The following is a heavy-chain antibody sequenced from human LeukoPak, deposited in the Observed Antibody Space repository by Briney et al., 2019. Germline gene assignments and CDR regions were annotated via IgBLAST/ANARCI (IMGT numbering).Heavy chain of an antibody. V-gene: IGHV3-23*01. CDR3: AKGGEIQLWLSYFDY. D-gene: IGHD5-18*01. J-gene: IGHJ4*02. CDR2: ISGSGGST. CDR1: GFTLSSYA. Sequence: GGSLRLSCAASGFTLSSYAMSWVRQAPGKGLEWVSAISGSGGSTYYADSVKGRFTISRDNSKNTLYLQMNSLRAEDTAVYYCAKGGEIQLWLSYFDYWGQGTLVTVSS.